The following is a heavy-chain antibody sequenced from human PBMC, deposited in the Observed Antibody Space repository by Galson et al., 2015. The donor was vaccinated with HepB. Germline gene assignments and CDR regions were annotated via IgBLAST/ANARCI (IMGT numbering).Heavy chain of an antibody. CDR1: GYTFTNYA. J-gene: IGHJ6*03. V-gene: IGHV7-4-1*02. Sequence: SVKVSCKASGYTFTNYAINWVRQAPGHGLEWMGWINTNTGNPTYAQGFTGRFVFSLDTSVSTAYLQISSLKAEDTAVYYCARENVIAVAATDYYYYMDVWGKGTTVTVSS. D-gene: IGHD6-19*01. CDR3: ARENVIAVAATDYYYYMDV. CDR2: INTNTGNP.